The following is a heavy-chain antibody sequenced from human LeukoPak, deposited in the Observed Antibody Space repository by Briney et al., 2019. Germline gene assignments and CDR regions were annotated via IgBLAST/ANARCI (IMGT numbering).Heavy chain of an antibody. V-gene: IGHV3-30*04. CDR3: AKAGIDFWSGSSLYMDV. J-gene: IGHJ6*03. CDR2: ISYDGSNK. D-gene: IGHD3-3*01. Sequence: GGSLRLSCAASGFTFSSYAMHWVRQAPGKGLEWVAVISYDGSNKYYADSVKGRFTISRDNSKNTLYLQMNSLRVEDTAEYYCAKAGIDFWSGSSLYMDVWGRGTTVTVSS. CDR1: GFTFSSYA.